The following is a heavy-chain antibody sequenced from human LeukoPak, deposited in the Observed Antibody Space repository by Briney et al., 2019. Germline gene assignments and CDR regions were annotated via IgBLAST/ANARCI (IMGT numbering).Heavy chain of an antibody. CDR3: AKGRVTVAFDI. CDR2: IYSGGST. CDR1: GFTVSNNY. D-gene: IGHD5-18*01. V-gene: IGHV3-53*01. Sequence: GGSLRLSCAATGFTVSNNYMTWVRQAPGKGLEWVSLIYSGGSTYYADSVKGRFTISRDNSKNTLYLQMNSLRAEDTAVYYCAKGRVTVAFDIWGQGTMVTVSS. J-gene: IGHJ3*02.